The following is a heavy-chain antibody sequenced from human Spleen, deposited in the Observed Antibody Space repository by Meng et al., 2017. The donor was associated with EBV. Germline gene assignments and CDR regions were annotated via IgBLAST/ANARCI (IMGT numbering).Heavy chain of an antibody. Sequence: QVQLVQSGGEWKKAGASVKVSCKASGYTFTRAAISWVRQSPGQGLEWMGWIRTYNEQTNYAQKFQGRVTMTIDTPTSTAFMELMSLESDDTAVYYCARDQGVASALDYWGQGTLVTVSS. CDR1: GYTFTRAA. CDR3: ARDQGVASALDY. CDR2: IRTYNEQT. V-gene: IGHV1-18*01. J-gene: IGHJ4*02. D-gene: IGHD3-3*01.